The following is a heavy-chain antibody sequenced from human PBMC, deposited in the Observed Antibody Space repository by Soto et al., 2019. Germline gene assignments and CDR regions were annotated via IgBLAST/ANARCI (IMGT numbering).Heavy chain of an antibody. D-gene: IGHD5-12*01. J-gene: IGHJ4*02. Sequence: EVQLVESGGGLVQPGGSLRVSCAASGFTFSRYSMNWVRQAPGKGLEWLSYIDSSSNTIYYADSVKGRFIISRDNAKNSLYLQMNSLRDEDTAVYHCARGGVATIFGDSWGQGTLVTVSS. CDR2: IDSSSNTI. CDR1: GFTFSRYS. CDR3: ARGGVATIFGDS. V-gene: IGHV3-48*02.